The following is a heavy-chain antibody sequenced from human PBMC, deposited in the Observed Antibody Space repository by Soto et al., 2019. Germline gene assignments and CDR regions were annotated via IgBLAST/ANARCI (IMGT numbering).Heavy chain of an antibody. D-gene: IGHD2-15*01. J-gene: IGHJ1*01. CDR1: GYTFTSYG. V-gene: IGHV1-18*01. Sequence: ASVKVSCKASGYTFTSYGISWVRQAPGQGLEWMGWISAYNGNTNYAQKLQGRVTMTTDTSTSTAYMELRSLRSDDTAVYYCASGYCSGGSSFRCFQHWGQGTLVTVSS. CDR2: ISAYNGNT. CDR3: ASGYCSGGSSFRCFQH.